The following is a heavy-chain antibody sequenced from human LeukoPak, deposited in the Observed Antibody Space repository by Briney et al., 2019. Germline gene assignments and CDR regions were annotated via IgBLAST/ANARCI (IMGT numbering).Heavy chain of an antibody. J-gene: IGHJ3*02. V-gene: IGHV1-2*06. Sequence: ASVKVSCKASGYTFLGYYLHWVRQAPGQGLEWMGRINPNVGDTNYAQKFQGRVTMTRDTSISTAYMELSSLGTDDTAVYYCVRDGFEVPADDAFDIWGQGTMVTVSS. D-gene: IGHD2-2*01. CDR3: VRDGFEVPADDAFDI. CDR2: INPNVGDT. CDR1: GYTFLGYY.